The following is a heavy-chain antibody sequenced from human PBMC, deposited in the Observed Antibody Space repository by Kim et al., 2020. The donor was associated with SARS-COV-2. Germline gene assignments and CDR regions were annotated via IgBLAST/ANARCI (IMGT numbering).Heavy chain of an antibody. Sequence: GGSLRLSCAASGFTFSSYWMHWVRQVPGKGLVWVSRVNPDGSITSYADSVKGRFTISRDNAKNTLYLQMNSLRAEDTAVYYCARRGVVAATYFFDYWGQGIPVTVSS. V-gene: IGHV3-74*01. CDR3: ARRGVVAATYFFDY. CDR1: GFTFSSYW. CDR2: VNPDGSIT. D-gene: IGHD2-15*01. J-gene: IGHJ4*02.